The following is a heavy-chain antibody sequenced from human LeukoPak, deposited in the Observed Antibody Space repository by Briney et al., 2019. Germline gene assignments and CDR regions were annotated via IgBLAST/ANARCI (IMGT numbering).Heavy chain of an antibody. CDR1: GFTFSSYA. CDR3: AKFRAAAGPRDFDY. V-gene: IGHV3-23*01. D-gene: IGHD6-13*01. CDR2: LSGSGSNT. J-gene: IGHJ4*02. Sequence: GGSLRLSCAASGFTFSSYAMTWVRQAPGKGLEWVSTLSGSGSNTCYADSVKGRFSISRDNSQSTLYLQMNSLRAEDTAVYYCAKFRAAAGPRDFDYWGQGTLVTVSS.